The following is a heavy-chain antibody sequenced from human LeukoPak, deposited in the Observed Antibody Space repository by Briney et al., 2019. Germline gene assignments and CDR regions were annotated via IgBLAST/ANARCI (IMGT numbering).Heavy chain of an antibody. CDR2: VYYSGST. J-gene: IGHJ5*02. CDR1: GGSISSYY. V-gene: IGHV4-59*01. Sequence: SETLCLTCTVSGGSISSYYWSWIRQPPGKGLEWIGYVYYSGSTNYNPSLNSRVTISIDTSKNQFSLRLSSVTAADTAVYYCAKGGDYGSINWFDPWGQGTLVTVSS. CDR3: AKGGDYGSINWFDP. D-gene: IGHD4-17*01.